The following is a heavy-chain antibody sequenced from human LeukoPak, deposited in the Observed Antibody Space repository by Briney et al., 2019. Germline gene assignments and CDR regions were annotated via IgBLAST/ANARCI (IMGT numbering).Heavy chain of an antibody. CDR1: GFTFSTYT. Sequence: GGSLRLSCATSGFTFSTYTMNWIRQAPGKGLEWVSSIGSSSSSIYYADSVRGRFTISRDNARNSLYLQMNNLRAEDTAVYYCVRVPNGANFPNWFDPWGQGTLVTVSS. V-gene: IGHV3-21*01. J-gene: IGHJ5*02. CDR3: VRVPNGANFPNWFDP. CDR2: IGSSSSSI. D-gene: IGHD4/OR15-4a*01.